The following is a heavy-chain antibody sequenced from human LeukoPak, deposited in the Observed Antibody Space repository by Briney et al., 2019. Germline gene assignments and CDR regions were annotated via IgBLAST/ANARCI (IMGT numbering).Heavy chain of an antibody. J-gene: IGHJ4*02. CDR3: ARDRQSFWDMIVVVINPGFDY. D-gene: IGHD3-22*01. V-gene: IGHV3-21*01. CDR1: GFTFSSYS. CDR2: ISSSSSYI. Sequence: GGSLRLSCAASGFTFSSYSMNWVRQAPGKGLEWVSSISSSSSYIYYADSVKGQFTISRDNAKNSLYLQMNSLRAEDTAVYYCARDRQSFWDMIVVVINPGFDYWGQGTLVTVSS.